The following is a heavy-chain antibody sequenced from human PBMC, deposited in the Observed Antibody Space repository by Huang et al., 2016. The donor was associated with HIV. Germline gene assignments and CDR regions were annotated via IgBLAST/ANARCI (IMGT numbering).Heavy chain of an antibody. CDR1: GGSITDSNYY. D-gene: IGHD3-10*01. CDR2: SYYSGDT. J-gene: IGHJ4*02. CDR3: ARHFGSWSGYFDS. V-gene: IGHV4-39*01. Sequence: QLQLQESGPGLVRPAETLSLICTVSGGSITDSNYYWGWIRQPPGKGLEWIGSSYYSGDTDYNPSLKGRVTMSVDTSKNRFSLDIRSVAVADTAIYYCARHFGSWSGYFDSWGQGTLVPVSS.